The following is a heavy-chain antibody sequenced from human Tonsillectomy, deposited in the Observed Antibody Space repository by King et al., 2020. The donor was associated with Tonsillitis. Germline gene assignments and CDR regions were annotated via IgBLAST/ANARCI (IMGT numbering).Heavy chain of an antibody. J-gene: IGHJ3*01. Sequence: VQLQESGPGLVKPSETLSLTCTVSGGSITSYYWSWIRQPPGKGLEWIGYIYYSGSTKYNPSLKSLVTISVDRSKNQVSLRLSSVTAADTAVYYCARGGAFDLWGQGTMVTVSS. CDR1: GGSITSYY. CDR3: ARGGAFDL. CDR2: IYYSGST. V-gene: IGHV4-59*12.